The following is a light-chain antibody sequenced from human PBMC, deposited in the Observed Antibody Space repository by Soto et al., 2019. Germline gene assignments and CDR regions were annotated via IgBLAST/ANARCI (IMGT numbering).Light chain of an antibody. J-gene: IGKJ5*01. CDR1: QSVSSN. V-gene: IGKV3-15*01. Sequence: EIVMTQSPATLSVSPGERATLSCRASQSVSSNLAWYQQKPGQAPRLLIYGASSRVTGFPARFSGSGSGTDFTLTISRLEPEDFAVYYCQQYGSSPSITFGQGTRLEIK. CDR2: GAS. CDR3: QQYGSSPSIT.